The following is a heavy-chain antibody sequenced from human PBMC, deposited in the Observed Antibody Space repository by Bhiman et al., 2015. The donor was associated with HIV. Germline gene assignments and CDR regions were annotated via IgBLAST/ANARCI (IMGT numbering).Heavy chain of an antibody. D-gene: IGHD3-10*01. CDR1: GFIFSSYA. J-gene: IGHJ4*02. CDR2: ISGGGGST. Sequence: EVQLLESGGDLVQPGGSLRLSCVASGFIFSSYAMSWVRQAPGKGLEWVSLISGGGGSTYYADSVKGRFTISRDNSKNMLWMQMHSLRADDTAVYFCAKGAGYGSGSYLHWGQGTLVTFSS. V-gene: IGHV3-23*01. CDR3: AKGAGYGSGSYLH.